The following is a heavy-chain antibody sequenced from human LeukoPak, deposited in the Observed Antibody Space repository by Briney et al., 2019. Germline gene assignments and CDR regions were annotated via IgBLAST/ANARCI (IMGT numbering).Heavy chain of an antibody. Sequence: GSLRLSCAASGFTFSSYDMSWVHQAPGKELEGVSAISGSGGSTYYADSVKGRFTISRDNSKNTLYLQMNSLRAEDTAVYYCAKVSYYYDSSGYYYPDLVGYFDYWGQGTLVTVSS. CDR3: AKVSYYYDSSGYYYPDLVGYFDY. J-gene: IGHJ4*02. D-gene: IGHD3-22*01. CDR1: GFTFSSYD. V-gene: IGHV3-23*01. CDR2: ISGSGGST.